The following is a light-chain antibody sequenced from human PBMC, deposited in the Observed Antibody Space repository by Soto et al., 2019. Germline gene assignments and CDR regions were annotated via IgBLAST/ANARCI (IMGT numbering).Light chain of an antibody. Sequence: SAGTLSLSQGERATLSCRASQSVSSSLAWYQQKPGQAPRLLIYGASSRATGIPDKFSGSGSGTDFTLTIDGLEPEDFAVYYCQQYGYSPITFGQVTLLEIK. V-gene: IGKV3-20*01. CDR1: QSVSSS. CDR3: QQYGYSPIT. J-gene: IGKJ5*01. CDR2: GAS.